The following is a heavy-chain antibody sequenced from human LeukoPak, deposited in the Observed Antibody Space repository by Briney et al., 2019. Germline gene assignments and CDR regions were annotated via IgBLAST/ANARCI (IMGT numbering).Heavy chain of an antibody. CDR1: GFTFSSYS. D-gene: IGHD2-2*01. Sequence: PGGSLRLSCAASGFTFSSYSMNWVRQAPGKGLEWVSSISSSSSYIYYADSVKGRFTISRDNAKNSLYLQMNSLRAEDMAVYYCAGRYCSSTSCYRHFQHWGQGTLVTVSS. J-gene: IGHJ1*01. CDR3: AGRYCSSTSCYRHFQH. CDR2: ISSSSSYI. V-gene: IGHV3-21*01.